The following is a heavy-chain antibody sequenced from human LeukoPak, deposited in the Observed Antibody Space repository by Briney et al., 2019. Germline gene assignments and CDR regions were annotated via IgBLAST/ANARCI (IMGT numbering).Heavy chain of an antibody. CDR1: VGSISSYY. V-gene: IGHV4-59*01. Sequence: SETLSLTCTVSVGSISSYYWSWIRQPPGKGLEWIGYVYYSGSTNYNPSLQSRVTISVDKSNNQFSLKLSSVTAADTAVYYWEGLGGFRKYYFDSWGQGTLVTVSS. CDR2: VYYSGST. D-gene: IGHD1-26*01. CDR3: EGLGGFRKYYFDS. J-gene: IGHJ4*02.